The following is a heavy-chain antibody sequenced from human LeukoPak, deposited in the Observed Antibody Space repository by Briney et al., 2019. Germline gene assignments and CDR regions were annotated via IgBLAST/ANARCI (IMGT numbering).Heavy chain of an antibody. J-gene: IGHJ4*02. CDR3: ARYTRIPDY. V-gene: IGHV4-59*01. CDR1: GASITGYY. D-gene: IGHD2-15*01. CDR2: IYYTGDT. Sequence: SETLSLTCTVSGASITGYYWTWIRQPPGKGLECVGYIYYTGDTNYNPSLKSRVSMSLDTSKSQFSLKLTSVTAADTAIYYCARYTRIPDYWGQGTLVTVTS.